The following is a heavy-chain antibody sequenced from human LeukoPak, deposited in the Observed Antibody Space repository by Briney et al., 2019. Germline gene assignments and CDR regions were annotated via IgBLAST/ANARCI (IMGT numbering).Heavy chain of an antibody. CDR1: GGSISSSSYY. V-gene: IGHV4-39*01. D-gene: IGHD3-22*01. CDR3: ARHTKEYYDSSGYYGLGAFDI. Sequence: PSETLSLTCTVSGGSISSSSYYWGWIRQPPGKGLEWIGSIYYSGSTYYNPSLKSRVTISVDTSKNQFSLKLSSVTAADTAVHYCARHTKEYYDSSGYYGLGAFDIWGQGTMVTVSS. J-gene: IGHJ3*02. CDR2: IYYSGST.